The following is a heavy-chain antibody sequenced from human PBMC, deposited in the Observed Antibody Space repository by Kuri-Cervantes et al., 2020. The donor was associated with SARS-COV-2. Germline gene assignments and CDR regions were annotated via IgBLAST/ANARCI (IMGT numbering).Heavy chain of an antibody. Sequence: SSKRSGYSSTSYWTSWVRKMPGKGLEWMGWIDPSVSYTNYSPSFQGHVTISADKSISTAYLQWSCLKASDTAMYYCARLGVGVVPAAEHCYDNMDVWGKGTTVTVSS. V-gene: IGHV5-10-1*01. CDR2: IDPSVSYT. CDR1: GYSSTSYW. CDR3: ARLGVGVVPAAEHCYDNMDV. J-gene: IGHJ6*03. D-gene: IGHD2-2*01.